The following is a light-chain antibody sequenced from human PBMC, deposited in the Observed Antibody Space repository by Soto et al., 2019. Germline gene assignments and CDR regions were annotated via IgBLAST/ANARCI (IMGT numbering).Light chain of an antibody. CDR3: CSYAGSSTSV. CDR2: EVS. CDR1: SSDVGSYNL. J-gene: IGLJ3*02. Sequence: QSALTQPASVSGSPGQSITISCTGTSSDVGSYNLVSWYQQHPGKAPKLMIYEVSKRPSGVSNRFPGSKSGNTASLTISGLQAEDEADYYCCSYAGSSTSVFGGGTKVTVL. V-gene: IGLV2-23*02.